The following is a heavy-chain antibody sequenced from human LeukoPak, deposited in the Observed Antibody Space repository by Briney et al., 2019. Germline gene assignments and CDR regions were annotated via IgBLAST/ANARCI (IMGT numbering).Heavy chain of an antibody. V-gene: IGHV1-18*01. CDR1: GYTFSSYG. CDR2: ISAYKDNT. J-gene: IGHJ3*02. D-gene: IGHD2-2*01. CDR3: ARVLVGVPAALWGDDAFDI. Sequence: GASVKLSCKASGYTFSSYGISWVRQPPGHGLEWEGCISAYKDNTNNAQKLHSRVTMTTDTTTSTDYTELRSLRSDDTAAYYFARVLVGVPAALWGDDAFDIWGQGAMVTVSS.